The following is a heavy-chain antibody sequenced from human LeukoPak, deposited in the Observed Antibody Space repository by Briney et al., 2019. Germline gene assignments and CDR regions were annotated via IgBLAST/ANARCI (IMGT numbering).Heavy chain of an antibody. D-gene: IGHD3-3*01. J-gene: IGHJ4*02. CDR1: GYTFTGYY. CDR2: INPNSGGT. V-gene: IGHV1-2*02. CDR3: ARVRTLRFLEWLLWY. Sequence: GASVKVSCKASGYTFTGYYMHWVRQAPGQGLEWMGWINPNSGGTNYAQRFQGRVTMTRDTSISTAYMELSRLRSDDTAVYYCARVRTLRFLEWLLWYWGQETLVTVSS.